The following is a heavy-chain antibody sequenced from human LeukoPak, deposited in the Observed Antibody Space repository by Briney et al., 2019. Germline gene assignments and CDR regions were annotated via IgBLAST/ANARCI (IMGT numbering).Heavy chain of an antibody. CDR2: VYHSGIT. D-gene: IGHD2-8*01. CDR3: AREWQYQFDY. J-gene: IGHJ4*02. CDR1: GGSFSGYY. Sequence: SETLSLTCAVYGGSFSGYYWSWIRQSPGEGLEWIGSVYHSGITYYTPSLKSRVSISVDTSKNQLSLKVTSVTASDTAVYYCAREWQYQFDYWGQGSLVTVSS. V-gene: IGHV4-34*01.